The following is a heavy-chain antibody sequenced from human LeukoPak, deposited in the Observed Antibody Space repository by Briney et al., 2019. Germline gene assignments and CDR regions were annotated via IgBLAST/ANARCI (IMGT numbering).Heavy chain of an antibody. Sequence: SETLFLTCTVSGYSISSGYYWGWIRQPPGKGLEWIGSIYHSGSTYYNPSLKSRVTISVDTSKNQYSLKLSSVTAADTAVYYCARAGDSSGYYYGYWGQGTLVTVSS. CDR2: IYHSGST. J-gene: IGHJ4*02. CDR3: ARAGDSSGYYYGY. V-gene: IGHV4-38-2*02. D-gene: IGHD3-22*01. CDR1: GYSISSGYY.